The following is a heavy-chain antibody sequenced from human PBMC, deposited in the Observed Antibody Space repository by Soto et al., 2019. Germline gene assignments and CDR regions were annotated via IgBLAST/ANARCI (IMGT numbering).Heavy chain of an antibody. CDR2: IDWDDDK. CDR1: GFSLSTSGMC. V-gene: IGHV2-70*01. CDR3: ARILCLGTTYSDFWSGYGYGMHV. J-gene: IGHJ6*04. D-gene: IGHD3-3*01. Sequence: SGPTLVNPTQTLTLTCTFSGFSLSTSGMCVSWIRQPPGKALEWLALIDWDDDKYYSTSLKTRLTISKDTSKNQVVLTMTNMDPVDTATYYCARILCLGTTYSDFWSGYGYGMHVWGEGTTATVYS.